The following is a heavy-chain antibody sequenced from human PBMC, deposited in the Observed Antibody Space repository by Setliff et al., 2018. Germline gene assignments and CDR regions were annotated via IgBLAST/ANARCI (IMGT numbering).Heavy chain of an antibody. V-gene: IGHV4-38-2*01. CDR3: ARTHCTTTSCFYFHY. J-gene: IGHJ4*02. CDR1: GYSISSGHF. D-gene: IGHD2-2*01. CDR2: MYHSGST. Sequence: SETLSLTCGVSGYSISSGHFWGWTRQPPGKGLEWIGSMYHSGSTYYSPSLESRVTISVDMSKNHLSLKLSSVTAADTAVYYCARTHCTTTSCFYFHYWGQGTLVTVSS.